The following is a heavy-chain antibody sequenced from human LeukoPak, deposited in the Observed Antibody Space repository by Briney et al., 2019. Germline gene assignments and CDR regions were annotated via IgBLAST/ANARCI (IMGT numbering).Heavy chain of an antibody. J-gene: IGHJ4*02. V-gene: IGHV3-23*01. CDR3: AKDRSDYYDSSGFDY. CDR1: GFTFSSYA. CDR2: ISGSGGSA. D-gene: IGHD3-22*01. Sequence: GGSLRLSCAASGFTFSSYAMSWVRQAPGKGLEWVSVISGSGGSAYYADSVKGRFTISRDNSKNTLYLQMNSLRAEDTAVYYCAKDRSDYYDSSGFDYWGQGTLVTVSS.